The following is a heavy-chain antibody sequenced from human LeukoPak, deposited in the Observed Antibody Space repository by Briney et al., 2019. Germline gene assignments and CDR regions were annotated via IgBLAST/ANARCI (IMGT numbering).Heavy chain of an antibody. CDR3: AKDLSPLVWFVSGSDAFDI. D-gene: IGHD3-10*01. J-gene: IGHJ3*02. V-gene: IGHV3-30*18. Sequence: AGGSLRLSCAASRFTFSTYGMYWVRQAPGKGLEWVAVISYDGSNKYYADSVKGRFTISRDNSKNTLYLQMNSLRPEDTAVYYCAKDLSPLVWFVSGSDAFDIWGQGTMVTDSS. CDR1: RFTFSTYG. CDR2: ISYDGSNK.